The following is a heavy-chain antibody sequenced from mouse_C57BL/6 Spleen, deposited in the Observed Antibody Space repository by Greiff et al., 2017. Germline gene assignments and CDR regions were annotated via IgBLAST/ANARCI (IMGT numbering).Heavy chain of an antibody. CDR2: IDPETGGT. CDR1: GYTFTDYE. D-gene: IGHD2-2*01. J-gene: IGHJ4*01. V-gene: IGHV1-15*01. Sequence: VQLVESGAELVRPGASVTLSCKASGYTFTDYEMHWVKQTPVHGLEWIGAIDPETGGTAYNQKFKGKAILTADKSSSTAYMELRSLTSEDSAVYYCTRGGYRYAMDYWGQGTSVTVSS. CDR3: TRGGYRYAMDY.